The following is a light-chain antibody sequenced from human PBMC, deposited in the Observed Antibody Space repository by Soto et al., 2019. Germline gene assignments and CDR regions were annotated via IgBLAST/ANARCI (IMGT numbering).Light chain of an antibody. CDR2: AAS. CDR1: QSITRY. Sequence: DIQMTQSPSSLSASVGDRVNITCRASQSITRYLNWYQQKPGKAPNLLIYAASSLHSGVPSRFSGAGSGTDFTLTISSLQPEDFATYFCQQSYGIPPTFGQGTKVDIK. V-gene: IGKV1-39*01. CDR3: QQSYGIPPT. J-gene: IGKJ1*01.